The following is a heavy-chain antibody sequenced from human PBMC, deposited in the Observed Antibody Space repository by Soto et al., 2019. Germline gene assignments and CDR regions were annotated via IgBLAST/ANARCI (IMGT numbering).Heavy chain of an antibody. CDR3: AKFHGSGTYYNFPDY. V-gene: IGHV3-23*01. CDR1: GFTFSTYA. J-gene: IGHJ4*02. Sequence: LRLSCAASGFTFSTYAMSWVRQAPGKGLEWVSTISDSGGSTYYAASVKGRFTISRDNSKNTLYLLMNSLSAEDTALYYCAKFHGSGTYYNFPDYWGQGTLVTVYS. D-gene: IGHD3-10*01. CDR2: ISDSGGST.